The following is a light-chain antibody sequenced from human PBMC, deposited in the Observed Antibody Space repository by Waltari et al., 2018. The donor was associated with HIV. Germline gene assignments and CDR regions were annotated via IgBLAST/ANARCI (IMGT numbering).Light chain of an antibody. J-gene: IGLJ2*01. CDR3: QSTDSGGTHVV. CDR2: KDI. V-gene: IGLV3-25*03. CDR1: ALPMKY. Sequence: YELTQSPSLSVSPGQTARISCSGDALPMKYSFWYQQKPGQAPMLLIYKDIESPSRVPERFSASSSVTTVILTISGVQAEDEAVYYCQSTDSGGTHVVFGGGTKLTVL.